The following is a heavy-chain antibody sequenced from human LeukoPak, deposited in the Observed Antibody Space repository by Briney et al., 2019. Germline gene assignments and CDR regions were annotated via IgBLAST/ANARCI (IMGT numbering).Heavy chain of an antibody. CDR1: GFTFSSYA. CDR2: ISGSGGST. D-gene: IGHD6-19*01. CDR3: AKDMMTAVAGIFDY. J-gene: IGHJ4*02. Sequence: GGSLRLSCAASGFTFSSYAMSWVRQAPGKGLEWVSAISGSGGSTDYADSVRGRFTISRDNSKNTLFLQMNSLRAEDTAVYYCAKDMMTAVAGIFDYWGQGTLVTVSS. V-gene: IGHV3-23*01.